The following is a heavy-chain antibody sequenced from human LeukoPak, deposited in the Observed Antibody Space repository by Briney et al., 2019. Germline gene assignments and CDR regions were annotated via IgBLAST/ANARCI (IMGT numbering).Heavy chain of an antibody. CDR1: GFTFSDYS. CDR2: ITSAGGYT. J-gene: IGHJ6*03. CDR3: ATSGGFVLPNAITGNWYMDV. Sequence: GGSLRLSCGASGFTFSDYSMNWVRQAPGKGLAWVASITSAGGYTYYADSVKGRFTISRDNAQNSLFLQMNRLRAEDTAVYFCATSGGFVLPNAITGNWYMDVWGRGTSVTVSS. D-gene: IGHD2-2*01. V-gene: IGHV3-21*01.